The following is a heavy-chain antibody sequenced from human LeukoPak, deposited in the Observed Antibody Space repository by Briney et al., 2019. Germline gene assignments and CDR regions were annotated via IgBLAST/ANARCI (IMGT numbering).Heavy chain of an antibody. J-gene: IGHJ4*02. CDR1: GFTFSSYD. V-gene: IGHV3-23*01. Sequence: GSLRLSCAASGFTFSSYDMSWVRQAPGKGLEWVSGISGSGDSTYYADSVKGRFTISRDNSKNTLYLQMNSLRAEDTGVYYCAKDRSCTNGVCHGDFDYWGQGTLVTVSS. D-gene: IGHD2-8*01. CDR2: ISGSGDST. CDR3: AKDRSCTNGVCHGDFDY.